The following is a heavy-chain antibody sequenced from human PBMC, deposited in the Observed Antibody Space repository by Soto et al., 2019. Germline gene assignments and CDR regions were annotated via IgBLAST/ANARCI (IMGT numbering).Heavy chain of an antibody. CDR2: ISATGCNI. CDR1: GFTFSNYA. J-gene: IGHJ2*01. V-gene: IGHV3-23*01. Sequence: EVQLLESGGGLARPGGSLRLSCVASGFTFSNYAMTWVRQAPGKGLEWVATISATGCNIEYTDSLKGRFTISRDNSKNTLYLQLNGLTSDDTAVHYCAKVAGGLGYFDLWGRGTLVTVSS. D-gene: IGHD3-16*01. CDR3: AKVAGGLGYFDL.